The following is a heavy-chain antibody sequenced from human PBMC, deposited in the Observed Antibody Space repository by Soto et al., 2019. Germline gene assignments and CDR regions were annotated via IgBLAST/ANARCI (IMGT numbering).Heavy chain of an antibody. CDR2: IYYSGST. CDR3: ARAPTHYYDSSGYHNWFDP. CDR1: GGSISSSSYY. D-gene: IGHD3-22*01. V-gene: IGHV4-39*01. Sequence: KASETLSLTRTVSGGSISSSSYYWGWIRQPPGKGLEWIGSIYYSGSTYYNPSLKSRVTISVDTSKNQFSLKLSSVTAADTAVYYCARAPTHYYDSSGYHNWFDPWGQGTLVTVSS. J-gene: IGHJ5*02.